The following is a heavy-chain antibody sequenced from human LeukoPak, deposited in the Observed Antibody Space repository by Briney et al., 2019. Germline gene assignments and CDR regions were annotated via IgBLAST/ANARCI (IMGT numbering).Heavy chain of an antibody. D-gene: IGHD3-22*01. CDR1: GFTFSSYG. V-gene: IGHV3-30*18. CDR2: ISYDGSNK. CDR3: AKPSSGVVVITDFDY. Sequence: GGSLRLSCAASGFTFSSYGMHWVRQAPGKGLEGGAVISYDGSNKYYAESVKGRFTVSGDNSKNTLYLQMNSLRAEDTAVYYCAKPSSGVVVITDFDYWGQGTLVAVSS. J-gene: IGHJ4*02.